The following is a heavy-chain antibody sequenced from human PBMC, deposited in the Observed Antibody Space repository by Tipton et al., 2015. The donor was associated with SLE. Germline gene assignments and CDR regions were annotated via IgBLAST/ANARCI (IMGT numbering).Heavy chain of an antibody. CDR2: INYSGTA. D-gene: IGHD1-26*01. CDR1: GDSISSSSYY. J-gene: IGHJ6*03. CDR3: ARGRSTQAGYYFYMDV. Sequence: GLVKPSETLSLTCIVSGDSISSSSYYWGWIRQPPGKGLEWVGTINYSGTAYYNPSLKTRVTVSVDTSKVQFSLRLTSMTAADTAVYYCARGRSTQAGYYFYMDVWGKGTTVTVSS. V-gene: IGHV4-39*07.